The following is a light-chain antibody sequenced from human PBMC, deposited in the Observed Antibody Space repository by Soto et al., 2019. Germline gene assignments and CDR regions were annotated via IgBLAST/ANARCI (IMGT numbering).Light chain of an antibody. V-gene: IGKV1-5*01. Sequence: DIQMTQSPSTLSSSVGDRVTITCRASQSISSGLAWYQQKPGKAPKLLIYDASSLESGVPSRFSGSGSGTEFTLTISRLQPDDFATYYCQQYNSYPWTFGPGTKVEIK. J-gene: IGKJ1*01. CDR1: QSISSG. CDR3: QQYNSYPWT. CDR2: DAS.